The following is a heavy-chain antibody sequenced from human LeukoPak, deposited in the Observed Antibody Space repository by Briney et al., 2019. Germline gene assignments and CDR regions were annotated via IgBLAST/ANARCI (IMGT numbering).Heavy chain of an antibody. CDR1: GYSLSSGYY. V-gene: IGHV4-38-2*02. Sequence: SETLSLTCTVSGYSLSSGYYWGWIRQPPGKGLEWIGSIYHSGSTYYNHSLKSRVTISVDTSKNQFSLKLSSVTAADTAVYYCARAVGSGSFQTYYYYMDVWGKGTTVTISS. J-gene: IGHJ6*03. D-gene: IGHD3-10*01. CDR2: IYHSGST. CDR3: ARAVGSGSFQTYYYYMDV.